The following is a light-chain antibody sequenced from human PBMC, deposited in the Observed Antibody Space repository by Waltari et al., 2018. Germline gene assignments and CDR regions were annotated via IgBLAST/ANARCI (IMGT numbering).Light chain of an antibody. V-gene: IGLV2-14*03. CDR3: SSFTKSSTFV. CDR1: SSDVGVYNY. Sequence: QSALTQPASVSGSPGQSITISCTGTSSDVGVYNYVSWYQQHPDKVPKLMIYEVRKRPSGVSNRFSGSKSGNTASLTISGLQAEDEADYYCSSFTKSSTFVFGGGTKVTVL. J-gene: IGLJ3*02. CDR2: EVR.